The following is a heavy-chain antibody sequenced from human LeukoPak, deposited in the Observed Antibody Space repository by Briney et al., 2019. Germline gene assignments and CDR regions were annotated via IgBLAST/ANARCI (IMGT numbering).Heavy chain of an antibody. CDR3: AKTPQWFGNPGGYYFDY. CDR2: ISGSGGST. J-gene: IGHJ4*02. V-gene: IGHV3-23*01. D-gene: IGHD3-10*01. Sequence: GGSLRLSCAASGFTFSSYAMSWVRRAPGKGLEWVSAISGSGGSTYYADSVKGRFTISRDNSKNTLYLQMNSLRAEDTAVYYCAKTPQWFGNPGGYYFDYWGQGTLVTVSS. CDR1: GFTFSSYA.